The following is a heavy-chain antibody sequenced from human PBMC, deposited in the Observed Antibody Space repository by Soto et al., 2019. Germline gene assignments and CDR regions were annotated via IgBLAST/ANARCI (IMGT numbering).Heavy chain of an antibody. V-gene: IGHV3-74*01. D-gene: IGHD6-13*01. CDR3: AWGAAAGNHDY. Sequence: GGSLRLSCAASGFTFSSYAMHWVRQAPGKGLVWVSRINSDGSSTSYADSVKGRFTISRDNAKNTLYLQMNSLRAEDTAVYYCAWGAAAGNHDYWGQGTPVTVSS. CDR1: GFTFSSYA. J-gene: IGHJ4*02. CDR2: INSDGSST.